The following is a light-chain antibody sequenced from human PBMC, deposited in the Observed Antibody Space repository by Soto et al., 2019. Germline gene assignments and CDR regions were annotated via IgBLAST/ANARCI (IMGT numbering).Light chain of an antibody. CDR3: QQRSDWPIT. CDR2: DAS. J-gene: IGKJ5*01. V-gene: IGKV3-11*01. Sequence: IVLTQSPATLSLSPGERATLFCRASRTVSSFLVWYQQKPGQAPRLLIYDASNRATGVPARFSGSGSGTDFTLTISSLEPEDFAVYYCQQRSDWPITFGQGTRLEIK. CDR1: RTVSSF.